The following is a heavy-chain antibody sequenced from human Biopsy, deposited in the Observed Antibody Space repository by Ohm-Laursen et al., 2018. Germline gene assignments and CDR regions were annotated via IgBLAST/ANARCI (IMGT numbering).Heavy chain of an antibody. D-gene: IGHD5-18*01. J-gene: IGHJ4*02. CDR1: GYSFTSYY. CDR3: ARADTSTFDS. CDR2: INPGSGDT. V-gene: IGHV1-46*01. Sequence: ASVKVSCKASGYSFTSYYLHWVRQAPGQGLEWIGLINPGSGDTILAQKFQCRVSLTRDTHADTAYMKLTCLTSEDTATYYCARADTSTFDSWGQGTLVTVSS.